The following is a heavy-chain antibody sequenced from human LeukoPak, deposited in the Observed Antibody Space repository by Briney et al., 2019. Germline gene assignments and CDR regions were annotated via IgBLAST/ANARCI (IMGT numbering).Heavy chain of an antibody. D-gene: IGHD5-12*01. Sequence: SGGSLRLSCAASGFTFSSYGMHWVRQAPGKGLEWVAVISYDGSNKYYADSVKGRFTISRDNSKNTLYLQMNSLRAEDTAVYYCAKAASYDYYFDYWGQGTLVTVSS. CDR2: ISYDGSNK. J-gene: IGHJ4*02. V-gene: IGHV3-30*18. CDR3: AKAASYDYYFDY. CDR1: GFTFSSYG.